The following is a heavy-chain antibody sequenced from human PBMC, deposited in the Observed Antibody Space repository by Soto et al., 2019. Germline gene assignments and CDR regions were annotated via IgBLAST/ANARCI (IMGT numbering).Heavy chain of an antibody. D-gene: IGHD3-10*01. CDR3: ARNAGEIGYYYYYYMDG. V-gene: IGHV4-59*01. Sequence: SETLSLTCTVSGGSINSDYWSWIRQPPGKGLEWIGSIYYSGSTNYNPSLKSRVTISLDTSKNQFSLKLNSVTAADTALYYCARNAGEIGYYYYYYMDGWGNGTTVTVSS. CDR2: IYYSGST. CDR1: GGSINSDY. J-gene: IGHJ6*03.